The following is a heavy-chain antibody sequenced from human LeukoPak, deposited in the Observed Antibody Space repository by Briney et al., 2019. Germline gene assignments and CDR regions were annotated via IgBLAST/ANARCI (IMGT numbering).Heavy chain of an antibody. CDR2: INPSVGTT. CDR3: AREEMMVILALDM. J-gene: IGHJ3*02. V-gene: IGHV1-46*01. D-gene: IGHD3-22*01. CDR1: GYTFTKYY. Sequence: ASVKVSCKASGYTFTKYYIHWVRQAPGQGLEWMGIINPSVGTTLYSQKFQGRVTLTRDTSTTTVYMEVTSLRPDDTAVYYCAREEMMVILALDMWGQGTMVTVSS.